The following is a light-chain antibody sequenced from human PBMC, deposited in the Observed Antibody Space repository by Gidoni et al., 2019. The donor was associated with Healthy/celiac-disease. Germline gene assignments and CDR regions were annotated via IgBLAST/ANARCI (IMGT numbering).Light chain of an antibody. CDR3: QQRSNWPPIT. CDR1: QSVSSY. Sequence: DIVFTQSPSTLYLSPGERATLSCRASQSVSSYLAWYQQKPGQAPRLLIDDASNRATGIPARFSGSGSGTECTLTISSLEPEDVAVYYCQQRSNWPPITFGQGTRLEIK. CDR2: DAS. J-gene: IGKJ5*01. V-gene: IGKV3-11*01.